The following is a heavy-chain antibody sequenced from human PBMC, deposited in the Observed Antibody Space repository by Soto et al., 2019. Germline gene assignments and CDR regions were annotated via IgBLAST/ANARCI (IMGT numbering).Heavy chain of an antibody. J-gene: IGHJ6*02. D-gene: IGHD2-15*01. CDR3: ARERESHCSGGSCLTQEFCYFYGMDV. V-gene: IGHV1-69*12. CDR2: IIPIFGTA. Sequence: QVQLVQSGAEVKKPGSSVKVSCKASGGTFSSYAISWVRQAPGQGLEWMGGIIPIFGTANYAQKFQGRVTXXXDESRSTACTXXGXRXXEATAVDYGARERESHCSGGSCLTQEFCYFYGMDVWGPGTTVTVSS. CDR1: GGTFSSYA.